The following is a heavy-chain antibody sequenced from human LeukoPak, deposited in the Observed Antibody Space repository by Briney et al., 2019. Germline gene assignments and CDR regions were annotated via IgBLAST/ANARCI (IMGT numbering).Heavy chain of an antibody. J-gene: IGHJ3*02. CDR1: GFTFSSHW. Sequence: GGSLRLSCAASGFTFSSHWMHWVRQAPGKGLVWVSRINSDGSNRNYADSVKGRFIISRDNAKNTVYLRMNSLRVEDTAVYYCARSLGGAGSYDIWGQGTMVTVSS. V-gene: IGHV3-74*01. D-gene: IGHD2-15*01. CDR3: ARSLGGAGSYDI. CDR2: INSDGSNR.